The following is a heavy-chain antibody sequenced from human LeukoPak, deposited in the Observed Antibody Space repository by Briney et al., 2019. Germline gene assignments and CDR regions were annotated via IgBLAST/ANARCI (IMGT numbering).Heavy chain of an antibody. Sequence: GGSLRLSCAASGFTFSSYGIHWVRQAPGKGLEWVAVISYDGSNKYYADSVKGRFTISRDNSKNTLYLQMNSLRTEDTAVYYCLIRDPDIVVVPANHYYYYMDVWGKGTTVTVSS. J-gene: IGHJ6*03. CDR1: GFTFSSYG. V-gene: IGHV3-30*03. CDR3: LIRDPDIVVVPANHYYYYMDV. D-gene: IGHD2-2*01. CDR2: ISYDGSNK.